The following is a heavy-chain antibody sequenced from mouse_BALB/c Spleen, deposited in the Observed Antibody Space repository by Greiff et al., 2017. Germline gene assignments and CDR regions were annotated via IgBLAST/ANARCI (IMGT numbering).Heavy chain of an antibody. J-gene: IGHJ4*01. Sequence: EVMLVESGPSLVKPSQTLSLTCSVTGDSITSGYWNWIRKFPGNKLEYMGYISYSGSTYYNPSLKSRISITRDTSKNQYYLQLNSVTTEDTATYYCARFWWGYYDAMDYWGQGTSVTVSS. V-gene: IGHV3-8*02. CDR2: ISYSGST. D-gene: IGHD1-1*02. CDR3: ARFWWGYYDAMDY. CDR1: GDSITSGY.